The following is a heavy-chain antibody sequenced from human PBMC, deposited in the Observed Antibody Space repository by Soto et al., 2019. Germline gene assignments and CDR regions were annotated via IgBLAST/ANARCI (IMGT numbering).Heavy chain of an antibody. CDR1: GYSFTSYW. J-gene: IGHJ6*02. D-gene: IGHD1-26*01. Sequence: PGESLKISCKGSGYSFTSYWISWVRQMPGKGLEWMGRIDPSDSYTNYSPSFQGHVTISADKSISTAYLQWSSLKASDTAMYYCRSGGPSELDRSYGMDVWGQGTTVTVSS. CDR3: RSGGPSELDRSYGMDV. V-gene: IGHV5-10-1*01. CDR2: IDPSDSYT.